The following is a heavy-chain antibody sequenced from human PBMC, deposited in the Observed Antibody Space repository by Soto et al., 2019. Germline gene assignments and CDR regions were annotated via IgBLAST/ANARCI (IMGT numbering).Heavy chain of an antibody. J-gene: IGHJ5*02. CDR1: GFNLRHYA. CDR2: IHGNGGET. CDR3: AKDAVAANGVWDWFDP. D-gene: IGHD2-15*01. V-gene: IGHV3-23*01. Sequence: EVQLLESGGGLVQPGGSLRLSCAASGFNLRHYAMSWVRQPPGKGVEWVSSIHGNGGETYYADSVKGRFTVSRDDSKGTLYLQLSSLRVDDSAIYYCAKDAVAANGVWDWFDPWGQGTLVTVSS.